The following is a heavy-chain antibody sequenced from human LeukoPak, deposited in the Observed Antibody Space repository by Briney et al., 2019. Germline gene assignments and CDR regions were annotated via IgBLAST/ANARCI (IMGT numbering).Heavy chain of an antibody. CDR2: INPNSGGT. CDR3: ARDWGGGLFRWFDP. D-gene: IGHD3-16*01. V-gene: IGHV1-2*02. Sequence: ASVKVSCKASGYTFTGYYMHWVRQAPGQGLEWMGWINPNSGGTNYAQKFQGRVTMTRDTSISTAYMELSRLRSDDTAVYYCARDWGGGLFRWFDPWGQGTLVTVSS. J-gene: IGHJ5*02. CDR1: GYTFTGYY.